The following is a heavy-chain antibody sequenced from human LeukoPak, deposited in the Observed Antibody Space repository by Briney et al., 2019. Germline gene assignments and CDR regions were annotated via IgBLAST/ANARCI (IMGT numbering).Heavy chain of an antibody. CDR1: GYTFTDYY. D-gene: IGHD1-26*01. V-gene: IGHV1-2*02. Sequence: ASVKVSCKASGYTFTDYYIHWVRQAPGQGLEWMGWINPNSGGTNYAQKFQGGVTMTRDTSISTAYMDLSRLRSDDTAVYYCARRIVGALYYFDYWGQGTLVTVSS. CDR3: ARRIVGALYYFDY. J-gene: IGHJ4*02. CDR2: INPNSGGT.